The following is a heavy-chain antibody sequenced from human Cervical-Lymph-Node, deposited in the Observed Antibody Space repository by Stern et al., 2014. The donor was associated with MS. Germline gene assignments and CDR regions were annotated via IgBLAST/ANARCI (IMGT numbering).Heavy chain of an antibody. CDR1: GGSISRSTYY. D-gene: IGHD5-12*01. V-gene: IGHV4-39*01. CDR3: ARHDGWLPHY. CDR2: IYYSGTT. Sequence: VQLVESGPGLVKPSETLSLTCSVSGGSISRSTYYWGWIRQPPGKGLEWIGSIYYSGTTYYNPSLKSRVTIDTSTTQFSLGLTPVTAADTAVYYCARHDGWLPHYWSQGTLVTVSS. J-gene: IGHJ4*02.